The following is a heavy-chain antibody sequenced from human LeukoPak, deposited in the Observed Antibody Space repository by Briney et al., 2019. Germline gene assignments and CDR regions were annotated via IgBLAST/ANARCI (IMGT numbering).Heavy chain of an antibody. CDR3: AKSDDFWSGCFDY. Sequence: SLRLSCAASGFTFDDYAMHWVRQAPGKGLEWVSGISWNSGSIGYADSVKGRFTISRDNAKNSLYLQMNSLRAEDVALYYCAKSDDFWSGCFDYWGQGTLVTVSS. CDR2: ISWNSGSI. D-gene: IGHD3-3*01. CDR1: GFTFDDYA. V-gene: IGHV3-9*03. J-gene: IGHJ4*02.